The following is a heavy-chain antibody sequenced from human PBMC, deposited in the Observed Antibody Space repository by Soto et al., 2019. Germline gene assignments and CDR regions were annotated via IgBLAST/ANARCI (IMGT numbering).Heavy chain of an antibody. CDR3: ARQRNYGDYPFDY. CDR2: IYYSGST. D-gene: IGHD4-17*01. CDR1: GGSISTYY. Sequence: SETLSLTCSVSGGSISTYYWSWIRQPPGKGLEWIGYIYYSGSTNYNPSLKSRVTISVDTSKNQFSLNLNSVTAADSAVYYCARQRNYGDYPFDYWRQGTLVTVSS. J-gene: IGHJ4*02. V-gene: IGHV4-59*08.